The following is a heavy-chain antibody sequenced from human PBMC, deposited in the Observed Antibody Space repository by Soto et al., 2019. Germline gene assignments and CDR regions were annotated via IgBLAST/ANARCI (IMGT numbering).Heavy chain of an antibody. V-gene: IGHV4-34*01. Sequence: QVQLQQWGAGLLKPSETLSLTCAVYGGSFSGYYWSWIRQPPGKGLEWIGEINHSGSTNYIPSLKSRVTISVDTSKNQFSLKLSSVTAADTAVYYCARGGYCSGGSCYGGAASWFDPWGQGTLVTVSS. D-gene: IGHD2-15*01. J-gene: IGHJ5*02. CDR1: GGSFSGYY. CDR2: INHSGST. CDR3: ARGGYCSGGSCYGGAASWFDP.